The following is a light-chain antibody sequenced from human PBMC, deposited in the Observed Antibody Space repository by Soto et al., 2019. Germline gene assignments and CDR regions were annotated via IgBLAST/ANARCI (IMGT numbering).Light chain of an antibody. J-gene: IGKJ1*01. CDR3: QQHNSSPWT. Sequence: DIQMTQSPSTLSASVGDRVTITCRASQSISSWLAWYQQKPGKAPNLLIYDASSLESGVPSRFSGSGSGTEFTLTINSLQPEDFATYYCQQHNSSPWTFGQGTKVDIK. V-gene: IGKV1-5*01. CDR1: QSISSW. CDR2: DAS.